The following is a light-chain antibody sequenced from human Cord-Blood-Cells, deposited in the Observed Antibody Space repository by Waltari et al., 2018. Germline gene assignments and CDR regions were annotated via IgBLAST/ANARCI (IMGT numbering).Light chain of an antibody. Sequence: QSALTQPASVSGSPGQSITLPCTGTRSDVGSYNLVSWYQQHPGKAPKLMIYEVSKRPSGVSNRFSGSKSGNTASLTISGLQAEDEADYYCCSYAGSSTFDWVFGGGTKLTVL. J-gene: IGLJ3*02. V-gene: IGLV2-23*02. CDR2: EVS. CDR3: CSYAGSSTFDWV. CDR1: RSDVGSYNL.